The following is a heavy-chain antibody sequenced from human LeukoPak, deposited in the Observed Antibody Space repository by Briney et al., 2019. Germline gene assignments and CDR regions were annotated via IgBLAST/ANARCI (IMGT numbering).Heavy chain of an antibody. CDR2: IFYSGTT. J-gene: IGHJ5*02. CDR1: GGSITSDDYF. Sequence: SETLSLTCTVSGGSITSDDYFWSWIRQPPGKGLEWVGYIFYSGTTYYNLSLKSRVTISVDTSKNQFSLKLSSVTAADTAVYYCARDLEGWFDPWGQGTLVTVSS. CDR3: ARDLEGWFDP. V-gene: IGHV4-30-4*02. D-gene: IGHD5-24*01.